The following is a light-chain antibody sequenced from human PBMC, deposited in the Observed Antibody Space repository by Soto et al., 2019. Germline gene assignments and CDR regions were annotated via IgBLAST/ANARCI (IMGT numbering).Light chain of an antibody. CDR1: QSFSSS. CDR3: QQYESDSIT. Sequence: DIQMTQSPSTLSASVGDRVTITCRASQSFSSSLAWYQQKPGKAPKLLIYEASRLESGVPSRFSGSGSGTEFTLTINSLQPDDFATYYCQQYESDSITFCQGTRLEIK. V-gene: IGKV1-5*03. CDR2: EAS. J-gene: IGKJ5*01.